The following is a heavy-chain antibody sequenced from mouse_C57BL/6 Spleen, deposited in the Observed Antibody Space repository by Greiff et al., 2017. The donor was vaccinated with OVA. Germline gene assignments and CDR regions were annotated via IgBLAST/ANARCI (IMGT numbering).Heavy chain of an antibody. J-gene: IGHJ3*01. CDR2: IDPNSGGT. D-gene: IGHD3-2*02. CDR1: GYTFTSYW. CDR3: ARGNSSGPWAWFAY. Sequence: QVQLQQSGAELVKPGASVKLSCTASGYTFTSYWMPWVKQRPGRGLEWIGRIDPNSGGTKYNEKIKSKDTLTVDKPSSTAYMQLSSLTSEDTAVYDCARGNSSGPWAWFAYWGQGTLVTVSA. V-gene: IGHV1-72*01.